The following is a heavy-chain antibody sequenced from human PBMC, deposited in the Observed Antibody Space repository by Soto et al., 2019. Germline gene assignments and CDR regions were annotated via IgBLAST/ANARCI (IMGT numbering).Heavy chain of an antibody. J-gene: IGHJ4*02. CDR3: ASKPHGRYSGSYPYFDY. V-gene: IGHV1-69*01. CDR1: GGTFSSYA. D-gene: IGHD1-26*01. Sequence: KVSCKASGGTFSSYAISWVRQAPGQGLEWMGGIIPIFGTANYAQKFQGRVTITADESTSTAYMELSSLRSEDTAVYYCASKPHGRYSGSYPYFDYWGQGTLVTVSS. CDR2: IIPIFGTA.